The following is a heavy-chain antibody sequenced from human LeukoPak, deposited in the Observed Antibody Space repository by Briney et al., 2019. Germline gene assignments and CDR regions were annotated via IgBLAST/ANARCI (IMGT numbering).Heavy chain of an antibody. CDR1: GYTFTSYY. CDR2: INPSGGST. Sequence: RASVKVSSTASGYTFTSYYMHWVRHAPGQGLERMGIINPSGGSTTYAQRFQGRVTMTRDTSISTAYMELSRLRSDDTAVYYWAREGSGSYYKADAFDIWGQGTMVTVSS. J-gene: IGHJ3*02. CDR3: AREGSGSYYKADAFDI. V-gene: IGHV1-46*01. D-gene: IGHD3-10*01.